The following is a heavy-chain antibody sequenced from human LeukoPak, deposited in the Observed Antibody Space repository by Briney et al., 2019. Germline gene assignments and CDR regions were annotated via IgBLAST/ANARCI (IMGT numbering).Heavy chain of an antibody. V-gene: IGHV3-53*01. CDR3: TRDLTGTTWSENDY. D-gene: IGHD6-13*01. CDR2: IYSGDRT. CDR1: GLSVRGSY. Sequence: GGSLRLSCVASGLSVRGSYMSWVRQAPGKGLEWVSVIYSGDRTYYADSVKGRFTISRDTSKNTLYLQMNNLRADDTAMYYCTRDLTGTTWSENDYWGQGTLVTIS. J-gene: IGHJ4*02.